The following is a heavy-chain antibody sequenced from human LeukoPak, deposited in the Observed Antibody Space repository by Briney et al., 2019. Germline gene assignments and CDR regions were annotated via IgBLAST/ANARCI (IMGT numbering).Heavy chain of an antibody. CDR2: INPNSGGT. V-gene: IGHV1-2*02. CDR3: ASGVRGYSGYDYGIDY. CDR1: GYTFTGYY. Sequence: ASVKVSCKASGYTFTGYYMHWVRQAPGQGLEWMGWINPNSGGTNYAQKFQGRVTMSVDTSKNQFSLKLSSVTAADTAVYYCASGVRGYSGYDYGIDYWGQGTLVTVSS. J-gene: IGHJ4*02. D-gene: IGHD5-12*01.